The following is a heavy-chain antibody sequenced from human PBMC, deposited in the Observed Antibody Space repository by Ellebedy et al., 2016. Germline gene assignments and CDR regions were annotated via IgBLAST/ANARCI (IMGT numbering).Heavy chain of an antibody. J-gene: IGHJ4*02. CDR1: GGSISSSSYY. D-gene: IGHD6-19*01. Sequence: GSLRLXXTVSGGSISSSSYYWGWIRQPPGKGLEWIGSIYYSGSTYYNPSLKSRVTISVDTSKNQFSLKLSSVTAADTAVYYCARAYSSGWYPRWLFDYWGQGTLVTVSS. CDR2: IYYSGST. V-gene: IGHV4-39*07. CDR3: ARAYSSGWYPRWLFDY.